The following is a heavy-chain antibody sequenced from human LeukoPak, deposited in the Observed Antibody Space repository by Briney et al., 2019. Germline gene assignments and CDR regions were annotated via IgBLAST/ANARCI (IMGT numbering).Heavy chain of an antibody. CDR3: ARHYGP. V-gene: IGHV4-39*01. CDR1: GGSISSSFNY. D-gene: IGHD3-16*01. J-gene: IGHJ5*02. CDR2: IYESGSA. Sequence: PSETLSLTCTVSGGSISSSFNYWAWLRQPPGKGPEWIGSIYESGSAYYNPSLKSRITMSVDTSENQFSLKLTSVTAADTAVYYCARHYGPWGQGTLVTVSS.